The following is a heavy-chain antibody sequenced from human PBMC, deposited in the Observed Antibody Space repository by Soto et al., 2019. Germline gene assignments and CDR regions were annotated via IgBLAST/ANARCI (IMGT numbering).Heavy chain of an antibody. D-gene: IGHD1-1*01. J-gene: IGHJ3*02. CDR1: GFTFSSYW. CDR3: ARVWNGVPRAFDI. Sequence: RLSFAASGFTFSSYWMSWVRQAPGKGLEWVANIKQDGSEKYYVDSVKGRFTISRDNAKNSLYLQMNSLRAEDTAVYYCARVWNGVPRAFDISGLVTIGTVS. CDR2: IKQDGSEK. V-gene: IGHV3-7*03.